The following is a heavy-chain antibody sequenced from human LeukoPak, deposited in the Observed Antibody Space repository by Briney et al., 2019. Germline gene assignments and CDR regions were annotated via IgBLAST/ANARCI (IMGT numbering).Heavy chain of an antibody. CDR1: GFPFRTYW. CDR2: ISGDGRST. J-gene: IGHJ4*02. CDR3: AAFYYDPAY. Sequence: GGSLRLSCAASGFPFRTYWMHWVRQAPGKGLIWVSRISGDGRSTSYADSVKGRFTISSDNAKNTLYLQMHSLRAEDTAVYYCAAFYYDPAYWGQGTLVTVSS. V-gene: IGHV3-74*01. D-gene: IGHD3-22*01.